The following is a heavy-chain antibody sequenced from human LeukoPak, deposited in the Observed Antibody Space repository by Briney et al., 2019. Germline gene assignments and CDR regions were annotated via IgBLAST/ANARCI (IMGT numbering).Heavy chain of an antibody. CDR3: ARDGSLDY. CDR2: INPNSGDT. D-gene: IGHD5-12*01. Sequence: ASVKVSCKASGYTFTGYYLHWVRQAPGQGLEWMGWINPNSGDTSNAQKFQGRVTMTRDTSISTAYMELSRLRSDDTAVYYCARDGSLDYWGQGTLVTVSS. CDR1: GYTFTGYY. V-gene: IGHV1-2*02. J-gene: IGHJ4*02.